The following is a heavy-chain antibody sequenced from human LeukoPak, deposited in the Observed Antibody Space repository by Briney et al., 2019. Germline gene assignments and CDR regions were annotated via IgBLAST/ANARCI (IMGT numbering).Heavy chain of an antibody. J-gene: IGHJ4*02. V-gene: IGHV3-72*01. CDR3: ARVDRYSASGTYYLADY. Sequence: GGSLRLSCAASEFTFSDQYMDWVRQAPGKGLEWVGRIRKKANSYSTEYAASVKGRFTISRDDSKNSLFLQMNSLKPEDSAVYYCARVDRYSASGTYYLADYWGQGTLVTVSS. D-gene: IGHD3-10*01. CDR1: EFTFSDQY. CDR2: IRKKANSYST.